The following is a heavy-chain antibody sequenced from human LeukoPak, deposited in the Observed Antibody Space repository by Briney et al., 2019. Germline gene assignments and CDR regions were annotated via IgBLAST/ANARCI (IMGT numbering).Heavy chain of an antibody. CDR1: GYSISSGYY. CDR2: IYHSGGT. D-gene: IGHD3-10*01. V-gene: IGHV4-38-2*02. CDR3: ARPYYYGSGSYYDPYYFDY. Sequence: SETLSLTCTVSGYSISSGYYWGWIRQPPGKGLEWIGSIYHSGGTYYNPSLQSRVTISVDTSKNQFSLKLSSVTAADTAVYYCARPYYYGSGSYYDPYYFDYWGQGTLVTVSS. J-gene: IGHJ4*02.